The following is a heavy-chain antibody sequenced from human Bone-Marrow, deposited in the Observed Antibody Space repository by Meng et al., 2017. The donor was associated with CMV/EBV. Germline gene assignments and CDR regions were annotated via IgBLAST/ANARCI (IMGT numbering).Heavy chain of an antibody. CDR2: IYISGST. CDR1: DLSVSTNY. D-gene: IGHD2/OR15-2a*01. V-gene: IGHV3-66*03. J-gene: IGHJ3*02. CDR3: AKVASYAHAFDI. Sequence: GESLKISCAVSDLSVSTNYLTWVRQAPGKGLEWVSSIYISGSTYYADSVKGRFTISRDSSKNALYLQMNSLRTEDTAVYYCAKVASYAHAFDIWGQGTMVTVSS.